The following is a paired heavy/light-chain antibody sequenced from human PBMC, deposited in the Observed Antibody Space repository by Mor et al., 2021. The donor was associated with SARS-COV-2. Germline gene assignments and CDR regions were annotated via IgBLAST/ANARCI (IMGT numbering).Light chain of an antibody. V-gene: IGKV3-15*01. J-gene: IGKJ2*01. CDR1: QSVGNS. Sequence: EIVMTQSPATLSVSPGETATLSCRASQSVGNSLAWYQQKPGQAPRLLIYGASTRATGIPARFSGSGSGTEFTLTISSLQSEDFAVYYCQQYNDWPPYTFGQGTKLEIK. CDR3: QQYNDWPPYT. CDR2: GAS.
Heavy chain of an antibody. J-gene: IGHJ4*02. V-gene: IGHV4-59*01. CDR1: GGSMSSYY. Sequence: QVQLQESGPGLVKPSETLSLTCTVSGGSMSSYYWSWIRQPPGKRLEWIGYIYYSGNTIYNPSLKSRVTISVDTSKNQFSLKLSSVTAADTALYYCTRGENIFLLFGQWGQGTPVTVSS. CDR3: TRGENIFLLFGQ. D-gene: IGHD1-26*01. CDR2: IYYSGNT.